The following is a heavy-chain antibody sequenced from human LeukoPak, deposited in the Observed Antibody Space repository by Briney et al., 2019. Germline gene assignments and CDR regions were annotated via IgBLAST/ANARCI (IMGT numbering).Heavy chain of an antibody. CDR1: GFTFSSYN. J-gene: IGHJ4*02. CDR3: AKGRTLVGGSTRSYDY. D-gene: IGHD1-26*01. Sequence: GGSLRLSCAASGFTFSSYNMNWVRQAPGKGLEWVSSISSSSNYIYYADSVKGRFTISRDNYKNTLYLQMNSLRVEDTAVYYCAKGRTLVGGSTRSYDYWGQGTLVTVSS. CDR2: ISSSSNYI. V-gene: IGHV3-21*04.